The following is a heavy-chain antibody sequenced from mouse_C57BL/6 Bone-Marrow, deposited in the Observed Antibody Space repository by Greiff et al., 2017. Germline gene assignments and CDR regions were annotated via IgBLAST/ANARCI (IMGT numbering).Heavy chain of an antibody. Sequence: QVQLQQSGAELVKPGASVKISCKASGYAFSSYWMNWVKQRPGQGLEWIGQIYPGAGDTNYNGKFKGKATLTADKSSSTAYMQLSSLTSEDSAVYFCARVYYCSSSDYWGQGTTLTGSS. CDR2: IYPGAGDT. CDR1: GYAFSSYW. CDR3: ARVYYCSSSDY. J-gene: IGHJ2*01. D-gene: IGHD1-1*01. V-gene: IGHV1-80*01.